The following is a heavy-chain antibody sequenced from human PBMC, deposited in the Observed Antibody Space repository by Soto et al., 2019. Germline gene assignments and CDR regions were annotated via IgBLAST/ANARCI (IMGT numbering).Heavy chain of an antibody. J-gene: IGHJ6*02. CDR3: ARGGYCSGNSCPAYYYYYYGMDV. CDR2: IYYTGNS. V-gene: IGHV4-61*03. CDR1: GGSVSSGSYY. Sequence: SETLSLTCTVSGGSVSSGSYYWSWIRQPPGKGLEWIGYIYYTGNSNYNPSLKNRVTMSVDTSKNHFSLKLSSVTAADTAVYYCARGGYCSGNSCPAYYYYYYGMDVWGQGTTVTVSS. D-gene: IGHD2-15*01.